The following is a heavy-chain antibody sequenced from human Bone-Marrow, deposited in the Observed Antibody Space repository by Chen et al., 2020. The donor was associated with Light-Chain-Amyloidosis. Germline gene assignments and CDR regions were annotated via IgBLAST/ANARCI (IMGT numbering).Heavy chain of an antibody. CDR2: IYPGDSDA. CDR3: AREVSRDHFDY. V-gene: IGHV5-51*01. CDR1: GYRFTSYW. J-gene: IGHJ4*02. D-gene: IGHD2-2*01. Sequence: EVQLVQSGPEVIKPGESLKISCQGSGYRFTSYWIGWVRQLPGKGLEWMGIIYPGDSDARYSPSFQGQVTISVDKSTTTAYLQWSSLKASDTAIYYCAREVSRDHFDYWGQGTLVTVSS.